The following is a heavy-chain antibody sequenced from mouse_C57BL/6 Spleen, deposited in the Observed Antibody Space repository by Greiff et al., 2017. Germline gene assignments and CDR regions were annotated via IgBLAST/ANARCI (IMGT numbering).Heavy chain of an antibody. CDR1: GYAFSSSW. D-gene: IGHD2-2*01. J-gene: IGHJ4*01. Sequence: QVQLQQPGPELVKPGASVKISCKASGYAFSSSWMNWVKQRPGKGLEWIGLIHPGDGGTNYNGKFKGKATLTADKSSSTAYMQLSSLTSEDSAVYFCARTGGLRGYAMDYWGQGTSVTVSS. V-gene: IGHV1-82*01. CDR2: IHPGDGGT. CDR3: ARTGGLRGYAMDY.